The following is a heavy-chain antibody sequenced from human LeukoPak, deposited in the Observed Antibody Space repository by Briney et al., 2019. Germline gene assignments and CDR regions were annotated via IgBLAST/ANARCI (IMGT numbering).Heavy chain of an antibody. J-gene: IGHJ4*02. V-gene: IGHV3-30*18. Sequence: PGGSVRLSCAASGFTFSSYGMHWVRQAPGKGLEWVAVISYDGSNKYYADSVKGRFTISRDNSKNTLYLQMNSLRAEDTAVYYCAKLTTGTTPIDYWGQGTLVTVSS. CDR1: GFTFSSYG. CDR3: AKLTTGTTPIDY. D-gene: IGHD1-1*01. CDR2: ISYDGSNK.